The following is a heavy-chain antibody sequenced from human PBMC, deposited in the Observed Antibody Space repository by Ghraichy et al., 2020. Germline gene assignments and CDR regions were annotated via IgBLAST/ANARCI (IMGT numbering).Heavy chain of an antibody. CDR3: AKSHVQFTAYYAMDV. J-gene: IGHJ6*02. CDR2: ISGSGGST. D-gene: IGHD4-11*01. V-gene: IGHV3-23*01. Sequence: GESLNISCAASGFTFSNYAMSWVRQAPGKGLEWISTISGSGGSTYYADSVKGRFTISRDNSRNTLYLQMNRLRAGDTAVYYCAKSHVQFTAYYAMDVWGQGTPVTVSS. CDR1: GFTFSNYA.